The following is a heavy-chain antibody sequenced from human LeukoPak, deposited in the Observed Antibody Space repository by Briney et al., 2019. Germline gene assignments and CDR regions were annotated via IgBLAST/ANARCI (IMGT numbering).Heavy chain of an antibody. V-gene: IGHV3-48*01. J-gene: IGHJ4*02. Sequence: GGSLRLSCAASGLTISSYSMNWVRQAPGKGLQWVSYISSSSSTIYYADSVKGRFTISRDNSKNTLYLQMNSLRAADTAVYYCAKSGLNRFDFWGQGTLVTVSS. CDR3: AKSGLNRFDF. CDR1: GLTISSYS. CDR2: ISSSSSTI. D-gene: IGHD2-15*01.